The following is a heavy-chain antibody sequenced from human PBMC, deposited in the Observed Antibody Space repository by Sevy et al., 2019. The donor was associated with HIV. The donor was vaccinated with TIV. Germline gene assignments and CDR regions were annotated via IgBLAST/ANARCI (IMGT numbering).Heavy chain of an antibody. CDR1: GFTLSSYV. D-gene: IGHD3-22*01. CDR3: ASPLHYYDSPSAY. Sequence: GGSLRLSCAASGFTLSSYVMSWVRHSPGKGLEWVSTISHTSESSNYAGSVKGRFTISRDNSKNSLYLQMNSLRTEDTAVYYCASPLHYYDSPSAYWGQGTQVTVSS. V-gene: IGHV3-23*01. CDR2: ISHTSESS. J-gene: IGHJ4*02.